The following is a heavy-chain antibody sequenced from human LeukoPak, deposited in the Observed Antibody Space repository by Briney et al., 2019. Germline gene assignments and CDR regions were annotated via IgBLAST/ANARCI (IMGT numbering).Heavy chain of an antibody. J-gene: IGHJ4*02. CDR1: GFTFDDYA. V-gene: IGHV3-9*01. CDR3: AKGGTTWTRYYFDY. D-gene: IGHD1-7*01. CDR2: ISWNSGGI. Sequence: GGPLRLSCAASGFTFDDYAMHWVRQAPGKGLEWVSGISWNSGGIGYADSVKGRFTISRDNAKNSLYLQMNSLRAEDTALYYCAKGGTTWTRYYFDYWGQGTLVTVSS.